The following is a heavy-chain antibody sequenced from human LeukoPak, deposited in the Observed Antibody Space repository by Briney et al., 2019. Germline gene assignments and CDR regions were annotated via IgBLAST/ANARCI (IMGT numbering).Heavy chain of an antibody. CDR2: INHSGST. D-gene: IGHD3-22*01. CDR3: ARSGRLVRPRVFDY. CDR1: GGSFSGYY. Sequence: SETLSLTCAVYGGSFSGYYWSWIRQPPGKGLEWIGEINHSGSTNYNPSLKSRVTISVDTSKNQFSLKLSSVTAADTAVYYCARSGRLVRPRVFDYWGQGTLVTVSS. J-gene: IGHJ4*02. V-gene: IGHV4-34*01.